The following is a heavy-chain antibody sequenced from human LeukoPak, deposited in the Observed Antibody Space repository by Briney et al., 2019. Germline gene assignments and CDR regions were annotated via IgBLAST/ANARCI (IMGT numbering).Heavy chain of an antibody. V-gene: IGHV1-46*01. CDR3: ARDLPTMVRGVIIPISDY. D-gene: IGHD3-10*01. J-gene: IGHJ4*02. Sequence: GASVKVSCKASGYTFTSYYMHWVRQAPGQGLEWMGIINPSGGSTSYAQKFQGRVTMTRDTSTSTVYMELSSLRSEDTAVCYCARDLPTMVRGVIIPISDYWGQGTLVTVSS. CDR2: INPSGGST. CDR1: GYTFTSYY.